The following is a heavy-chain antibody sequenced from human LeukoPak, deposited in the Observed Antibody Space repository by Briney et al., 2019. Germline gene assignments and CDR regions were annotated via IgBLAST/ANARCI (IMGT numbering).Heavy chain of an antibody. V-gene: IGHV4-59*01. Sequence: SETLSLTCTVSGGSISSYYWSWIRQPPGKGLEWIGYICYSGSTNYNPSLKSRVTISVDTSKNQFSLKLSSVTAADTAVYYCARGRTYYYDSSGALWFDPWGQGTLVTVSS. CDR1: GGSISSYY. J-gene: IGHJ5*02. D-gene: IGHD3-22*01. CDR3: ARGRTYYYDSSGALWFDP. CDR2: ICYSGST.